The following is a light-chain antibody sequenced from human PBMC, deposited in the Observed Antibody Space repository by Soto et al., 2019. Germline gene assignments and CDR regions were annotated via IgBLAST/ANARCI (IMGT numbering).Light chain of an antibody. J-gene: IGLJ2*01. CDR2: NNN. CDR1: SSDIGAGSD. CDR3: QSYDSSLGEI. Sequence: QSVLTQPPSVSGAPGQRVTISCTGSSSDIGAGSDVHWYHQLPGTAPKLLIYNNNNRPSGVPDRFSASKSGTSASLAITGLQAEDEGVFFCQSYDSSLGEIFGGGTKLTVL. V-gene: IGLV1-40*01.